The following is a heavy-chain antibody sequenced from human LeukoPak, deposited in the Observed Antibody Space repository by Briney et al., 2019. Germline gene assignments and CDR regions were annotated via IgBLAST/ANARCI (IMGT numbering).Heavy chain of an antibody. CDR1: GFSFGIYW. V-gene: IGHV3-7*01. D-gene: IGHD1-26*01. J-gene: IGHJ4*02. Sequence: PGGSLRLSCEGTGFSFGIYWMSWVRQAPGKGLEWVANINEDGSEKYYVDSVKGRFTISGDNGKNALYLQMKSLRAEDTAVYYCARENSGSYYQFDCWGQGTLVTVSS. CDR2: INEDGSEK. CDR3: ARENSGSYYQFDC.